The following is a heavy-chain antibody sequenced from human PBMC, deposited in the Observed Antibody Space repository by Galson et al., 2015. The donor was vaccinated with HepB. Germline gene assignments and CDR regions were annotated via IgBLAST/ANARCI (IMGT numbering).Heavy chain of an antibody. V-gene: IGHV3-7*03. J-gene: IGHJ2*01. Sequence: SSYWMSWVRQAPGKGLEWVANIKQDGSEKYYVDSVKGRFTISRDNAKNSLYLQMNSQRAEDTATYYCAHADWRHRPTYWFFDLWGRGTLVTVSS. D-gene: IGHD3/OR15-3a*01. CDR2: IKQDGSEK. CDR3: AHADWRHRPTYWFFDL. CDR1: SSYW.